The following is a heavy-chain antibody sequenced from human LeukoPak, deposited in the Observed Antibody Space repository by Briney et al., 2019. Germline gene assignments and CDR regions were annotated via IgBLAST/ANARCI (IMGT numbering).Heavy chain of an antibody. CDR1: GYSFTSYY. Sequence: GESLKISCKGSGYSFTSYYMHWVRQAPGQGLEWMGIINPSGGSTSYAQKFQGRVTMTRDTSTSTVYMELSSLRSEDTAVYYCARSTGVGATPDAFDIWGQGTMVTVSS. J-gene: IGHJ3*02. V-gene: IGHV1-46*01. CDR2: INPSGGST. D-gene: IGHD1-26*01. CDR3: ARSTGVGATPDAFDI.